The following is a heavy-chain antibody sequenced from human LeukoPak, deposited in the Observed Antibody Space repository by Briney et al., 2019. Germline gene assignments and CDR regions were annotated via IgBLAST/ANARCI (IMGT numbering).Heavy chain of an antibody. V-gene: IGHV3-11*01. CDR3: AREIVAGAFDS. CDR1: GFTLNDYY. D-gene: IGHD6-19*01. CDR2: IGSSDNII. Sequence: GGSLRLSCAASGFTLNDYYMSWIRQPPGKGLEWVADIGSSDNIISYGASVRGRFTISRDIAKNSLYLHMNSLRADGTAAYYCAREIVAGAFDSWGQGTLVTVSS. J-gene: IGHJ4*02.